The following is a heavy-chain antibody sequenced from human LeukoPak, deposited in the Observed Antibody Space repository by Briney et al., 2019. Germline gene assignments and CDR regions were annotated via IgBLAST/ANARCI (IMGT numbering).Heavy chain of an antibody. J-gene: IGHJ4*02. CDR2: INHSGCT. D-gene: IGHD2-15*01. CDR1: GGSFSGYY. CDR3: ARGVRYCSGGSCYPVYFDY. V-gene: IGHV4-34*01. Sequence: SETLSLTCAVYGGSFSGYYWSWIRQPPGKGLEWIGEINHSGCTNYNPSLKSRVTISVDTSKNQFSLKLSSVTAADTAVYYCARGVRYCSGGSCYPVYFDYWGQGTLSPSPQ.